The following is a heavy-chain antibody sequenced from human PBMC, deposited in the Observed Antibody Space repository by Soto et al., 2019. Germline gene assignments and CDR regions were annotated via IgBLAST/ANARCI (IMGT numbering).Heavy chain of an antibody. CDR3: AKERGRDRNFAMDV. V-gene: IGHV3-30*18. Sequence: GGTLTLSCVVSGSSFIDYDFHWVRQAAGKGLDWVAAISYDGSFVYYADSVRGRFTISRDNSRNTLDLQMNTLRHEDTAVYYCAKERGRDRNFAMDVWGQGTSVTVSS. D-gene: IGHD1-1*01. J-gene: IGHJ6*02. CDR1: GSSFIDYD. CDR2: ISYDGSFV.